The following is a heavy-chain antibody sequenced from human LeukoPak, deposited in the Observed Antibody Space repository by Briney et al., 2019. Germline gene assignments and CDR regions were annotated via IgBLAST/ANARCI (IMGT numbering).Heavy chain of an antibody. D-gene: IGHD4-17*01. CDR2: INPNSGT. J-gene: IGHJ4*02. V-gene: IGHV1-2*02. Sequence: ASVKVSCKASGYTFTGYYMHWVRQAPGQGLEWMGWINPNSGTNYAQKFQGRVTMTRDTSITTAYMELSSLRSDDTAVYYCARGKMNGDDFDHWGQGTLVTVSS. CDR3: ARGKMNGDDFDH. CDR1: GYTFTGYY.